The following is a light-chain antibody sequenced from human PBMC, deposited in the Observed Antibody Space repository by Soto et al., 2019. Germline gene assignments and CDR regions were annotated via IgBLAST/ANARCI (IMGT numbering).Light chain of an antibody. V-gene: IGLV2-11*01. Sequence: QSALTQPRSVSGSPGQSVTISCTGTSSDVGFYNYVSWYQQRPGRAPKLLIYDVTKRPSGVSDRFSGSKSGNTASLTLSGLQAEDEADYYCCSYAGNYIPFVFGTGTKLTVL. J-gene: IGLJ1*01. CDR1: SSDVGFYNY. CDR3: CSYAGNYIPFV. CDR2: DVT.